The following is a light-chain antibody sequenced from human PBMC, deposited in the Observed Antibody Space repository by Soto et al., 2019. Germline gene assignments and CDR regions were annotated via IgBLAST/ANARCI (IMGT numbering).Light chain of an antibody. CDR1: QSVSSH. V-gene: IGKV3-15*01. J-gene: IGKJ5*01. CDR2: DAS. CDR3: QQYHNWPIT. Sequence: IVMMQSPATLAVSPGGSATLSCRASQSVSSHLAWHQQKPGQAPRILMYDASTRATGISARFSGSGSGTEFTLTISSLQSEDFAVYYCQQYHNWPITFGQGTRLEIK.